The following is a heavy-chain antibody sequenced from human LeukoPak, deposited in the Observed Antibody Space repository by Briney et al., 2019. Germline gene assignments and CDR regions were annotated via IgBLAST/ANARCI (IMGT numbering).Heavy chain of an antibody. CDR1: GYTFTGYY. CDR3: ARIPRGAVPAAIGRYYFDY. Sequence: GASVKVSCKASGYTFTGYYMHWVRQAPGQGLEWMGWINPNSGGTNYAQKFQGRVTMTRDTSISTAYMELSRLRSDDTAVYYCARIPRGAVPAAIGRYYFDYWGQGTLVTVSS. CDR2: INPNSGGT. V-gene: IGHV1-2*02. D-gene: IGHD2-2*01. J-gene: IGHJ4*02.